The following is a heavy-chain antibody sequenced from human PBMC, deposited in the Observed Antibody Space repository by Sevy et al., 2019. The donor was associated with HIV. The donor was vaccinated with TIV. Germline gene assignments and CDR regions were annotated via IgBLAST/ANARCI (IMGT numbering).Heavy chain of an antibody. CDR1: GYSFTSYW. V-gene: IGHV5-51*01. CDR3: ARPYCAGDCYSGYYFDY. Sequence: GESLKISCKGSGYSFTSYWIGWVRQMPGKGLEWMGIIYPGDSDTRYSPSFQGQVTISADKSISTAYLQWTSLKGSDTAMYYCARPYCAGDCYSGYYFDYWGQGTLVTVSS. D-gene: IGHD2-21*02. J-gene: IGHJ4*02. CDR2: IYPGDSDT.